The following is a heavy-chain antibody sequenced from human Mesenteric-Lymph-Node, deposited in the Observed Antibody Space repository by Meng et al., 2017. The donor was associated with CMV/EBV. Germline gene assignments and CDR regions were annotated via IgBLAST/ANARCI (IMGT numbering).Heavy chain of an antibody. CDR3: ARGPKGLAYD. V-gene: IGHV1-8*03. D-gene: IGHD6-19*01. J-gene: IGHJ4*02. Sequence: ASVKVSCKASGYTFTGYYINWVRQAPGQGLEWMGWMNPNSGNTGYAQKFQGRVTITRNTSISTAYMELSSLRSEDTAVYYCARGPKGLAYDWGQGTLVTVSS. CDR1: GYTFTGYY. CDR2: MNPNSGNT.